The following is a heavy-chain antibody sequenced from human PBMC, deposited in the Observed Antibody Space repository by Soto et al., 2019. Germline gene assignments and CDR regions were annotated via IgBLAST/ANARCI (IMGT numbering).Heavy chain of an antibody. V-gene: IGHV3-7*04. CDR2: IKQDGSEK. J-gene: IGHJ6*02. D-gene: IGHD2-21*01. CDR3: ARGRDSLYYYYYGMDV. Sequence: LRLSCAASGFTFSSYWMSWVRQAPGKGLEWVANIKQDGSEKYYVDSVKGRFTISRDNAKNSLYLQMNSLRAEDTAVYYCARGRDSLYYYYYGMDVWGQGTTVTVSS. CDR1: GFTFSSYW.